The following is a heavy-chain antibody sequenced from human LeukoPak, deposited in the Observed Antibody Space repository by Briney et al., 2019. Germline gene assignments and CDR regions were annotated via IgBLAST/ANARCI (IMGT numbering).Heavy chain of an antibody. CDR2: ISGSGGST. Sequence: GGSLRLSCAASGFTFSSYAMSWVRQAPGKGLEWVSAISGSGGSTYYADSVKGRFTISRDNSKNTLYLQMNSLRAEDTAVYYCARCGYYCSSTSCYTGGFDYWGQGTLVTVSS. CDR1: GFTFSSYA. CDR3: ARCGYYCSSTSCYTGGFDY. D-gene: IGHD2-2*02. V-gene: IGHV3-23*01. J-gene: IGHJ4*02.